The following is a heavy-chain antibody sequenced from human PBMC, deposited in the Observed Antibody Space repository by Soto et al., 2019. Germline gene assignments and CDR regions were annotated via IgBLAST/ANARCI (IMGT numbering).Heavy chain of an antibody. Sequence: QVQLQESGPGLVKPSETLSLTCTVSGASISSYYWSWIRQPPGKGLEWIGYIFYSGSTNYNPSLKSRVTISVDTSKNQFSLKLSSVTAADTAVYYCASGYSYGPSGYWGQGTLVTVSS. CDR3: ASGYSYGPSGY. CDR2: IFYSGST. CDR1: GASISSYY. D-gene: IGHD5-18*01. J-gene: IGHJ4*02. V-gene: IGHV4-59*01.